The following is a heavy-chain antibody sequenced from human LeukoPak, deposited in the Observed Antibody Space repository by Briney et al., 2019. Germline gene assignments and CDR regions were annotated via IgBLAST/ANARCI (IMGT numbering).Heavy chain of an antibody. J-gene: IGHJ4*02. Sequence: SETLSLTCAVYGGSFSGYYWSWVRQPPGKGLEWIGEINHSGSTNYNPSLKSRVTISVDTSKNQFSLKLSSVTAADTAVYYCARTPEWELLVDYWGQGTLVTVSS. CDR3: ARTPEWELLVDY. CDR2: INHSGST. CDR1: GGSFSGYY. D-gene: IGHD1-26*01. V-gene: IGHV4-34*01.